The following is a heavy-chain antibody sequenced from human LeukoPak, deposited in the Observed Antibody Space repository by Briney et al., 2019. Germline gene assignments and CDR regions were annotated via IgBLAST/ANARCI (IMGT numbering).Heavy chain of an antibody. V-gene: IGHV3-30*02. CDR1: GFTFKNYG. D-gene: IGHD3-16*01. Sequence: PGGSLRLSYAASGFTFKNYGMHWVRQAPGKGLEWVAFIQSDGSNKYYADSVKGRFTVSRDNSKDTLHLEMSSLTRDDTAMYYCAKMFGVLIIGWFDSWGQGTLVTVSS. CDR2: IQSDGSNK. J-gene: IGHJ5*01. CDR3: AKMFGVLIIGWFDS.